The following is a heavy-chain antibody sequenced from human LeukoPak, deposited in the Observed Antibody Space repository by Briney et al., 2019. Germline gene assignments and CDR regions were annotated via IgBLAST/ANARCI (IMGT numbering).Heavy chain of an antibody. CDR3: ARGIAAAGIITKYYFDY. Sequence: PSETLSLTCTVSGGSISSSSYYWGWIRQPPGKGLEWIGSIYYSGSTYYNPSLKSRVTISVDTSKNQFSLKLSSVTAADTAVYYCARGIAAAGIITKYYFDYWGQGTLVTVSS. J-gene: IGHJ4*02. D-gene: IGHD6-13*01. CDR2: IYYSGST. CDR1: GGSISSSSYY. V-gene: IGHV4-39*01.